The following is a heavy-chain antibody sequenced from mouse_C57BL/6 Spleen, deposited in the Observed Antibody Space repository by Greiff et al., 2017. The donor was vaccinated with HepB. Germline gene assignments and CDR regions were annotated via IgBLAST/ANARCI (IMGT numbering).Heavy chain of an antibody. D-gene: IGHD1-1*01. CDR3: ARSYYYGSSYKEYFDG. V-gene: IGHV1-18*01. J-gene: IGHJ1*03. Sequence: EVQLQESGPELVKPGASVKIPCKASGYTFTDYNMDWVKQSHGKSLEWIGDINPNNGGTIYNQKFKGKATLTVDKSSSTAYMELRSLTSEDTAVYDCARSYYYGSSYKEYFDGWGTGTTVTVSS. CDR2: INPNNGGT. CDR1: GYTFTDYN.